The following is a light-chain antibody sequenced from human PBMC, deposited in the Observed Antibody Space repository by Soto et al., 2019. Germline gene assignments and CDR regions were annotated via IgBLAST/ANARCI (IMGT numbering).Light chain of an antibody. CDR3: SSFTSSTTYV. CDR2: NVN. Sequence: QSVLAQSASVSGSPGQSITISCTGTSSDVGNYNYVSWYQQHPCEVPKLIIFNVNNRLSGVSNRFSGSKSGNTASLTISGLQAEDEADYYCSSFTSSTTYVFGTGTKVTVL. J-gene: IGLJ1*01. CDR1: SSDVGNYNY. V-gene: IGLV2-14*01.